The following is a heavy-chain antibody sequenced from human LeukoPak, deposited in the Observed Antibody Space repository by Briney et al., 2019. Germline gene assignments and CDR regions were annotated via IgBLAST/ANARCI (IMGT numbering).Heavy chain of an antibody. V-gene: IGHV1-8*01. CDR2: MNPNRGNT. J-gene: IGHJ6*02. D-gene: IGHD2-2*01. CDR3: ARVLSTTTYYYYGMDV. CDR1: GYTFTSYD. Sequence: ASVKVSCKASGYTFTSYDINWVRQATGQVLEWMGWMNPNRGNTGYAQKFQGRVTMTRNTSISTAYMELSSLRSEDTAVYYCARVLSTTTYYYYGMDVWGQGTTVTVSS.